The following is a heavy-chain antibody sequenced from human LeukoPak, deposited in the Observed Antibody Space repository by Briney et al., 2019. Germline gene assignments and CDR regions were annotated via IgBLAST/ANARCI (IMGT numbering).Heavy chain of an antibody. V-gene: IGHV3-23*01. CDR1: GFTFDNYA. J-gene: IGHJ6*02. D-gene: IGHD6-19*01. CDR3: AEDSYTSAWGFMDV. Sequence: GGSLRLSCAVSGFTFDNYAMNWVRQAPGKGLEWVSGISATGATTYTADSVKGRFTISRDDSKSTLYLQMNSLRAEDTAVYYCAEDSYTSAWGFMDVWGQGTTVTVSS. CDR2: ISATGATT.